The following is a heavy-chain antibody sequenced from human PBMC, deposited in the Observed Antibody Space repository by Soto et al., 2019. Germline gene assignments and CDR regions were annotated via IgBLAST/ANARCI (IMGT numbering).Heavy chain of an antibody. CDR3: ASGRTHTF. V-gene: IGHV1-46*01. CDR1: GYSFTFYY. J-gene: IGHJ4*02. D-gene: IGHD1-26*01. CDR2: INPDGGAT. Sequence: QVQLLQSGAEVKKPGASVIISCKASGYSFTFYYIYWVRQAPGQGLEWIGKINPDGGATTYAQTFQGRVSITSDASTGTVYLELISLTSDDTAVYFFASGRTHTFWGQGTLVVVSS.